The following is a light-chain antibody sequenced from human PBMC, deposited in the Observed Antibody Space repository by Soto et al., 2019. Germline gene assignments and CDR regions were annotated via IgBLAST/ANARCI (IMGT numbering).Light chain of an antibody. J-gene: IGKJ1*01. Sequence: EIVLTQSPGTLSLSPGERATLSCRATQSVRSNYLAWYQQRPGQAPRLLIYGASTRATGIPDRFSGSGSGTDFTLTISRLEPEDFAVYYCQQCGSSPWTFGQ. CDR1: QSVRSNY. CDR2: GAS. V-gene: IGKV3-20*01. CDR3: QQCGSSPWT.